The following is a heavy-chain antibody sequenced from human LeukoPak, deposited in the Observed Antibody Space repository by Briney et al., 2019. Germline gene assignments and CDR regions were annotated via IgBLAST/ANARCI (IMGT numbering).Heavy chain of an antibody. D-gene: IGHD5-18*01. Sequence: GGSLRLFCAASGFTLSSYAMQWVRQAPGKGLEGVADISYDGSNKYYADSVKGRFTISRDNSKNTLYLQMNSLRAEDTAVYYCARGDLVTSYYYYGMDVWGQGTTVTVSS. J-gene: IGHJ6*02. V-gene: IGHV3-30*04. CDR3: ARGDLVTSYYYYGMDV. CDR2: ISYDGSNK. CDR1: GFTLSSYA.